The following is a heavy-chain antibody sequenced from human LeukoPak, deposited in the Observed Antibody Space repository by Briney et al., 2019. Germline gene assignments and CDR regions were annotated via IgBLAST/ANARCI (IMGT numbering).Heavy chain of an antibody. CDR3: AKEVVVVITTPTEAGFDY. Sequence: GGSLRLSCAASGFTFSSSAMSWVRQAPGKGLEWVSAISGSGSSTYYADSVKGRFTISRDNSKNTLYLQMNSLRAEDTAVYYCAKEVVVVITTPTEAGFDYWGQGTLVTVSS. D-gene: IGHD3-22*01. V-gene: IGHV3-23*01. CDR2: ISGSGSST. J-gene: IGHJ4*02. CDR1: GFTFSSSA.